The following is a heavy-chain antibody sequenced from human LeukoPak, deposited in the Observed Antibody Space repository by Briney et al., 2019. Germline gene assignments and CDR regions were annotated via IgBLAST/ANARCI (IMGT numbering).Heavy chain of an antibody. J-gene: IGHJ4*02. V-gene: IGHV3-48*01. CDR2: ISSSSSTI. CDR3: ARGHIVVVNDY. D-gene: IGHD2-21*01. Sequence: GGSLRLSCAASGFTFSSYSMNWVRQAPGKGLEWVSYISSSSSTIYYADSVKGRFTISRDNAKNSLYLQMNSLRAEDTAVYYCARGHIVVVNDYRGQGTLVTVSS. CDR1: GFTFSSYS.